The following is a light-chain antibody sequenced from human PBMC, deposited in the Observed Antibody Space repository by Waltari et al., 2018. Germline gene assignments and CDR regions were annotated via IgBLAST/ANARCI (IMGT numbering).Light chain of an antibody. CDR3: SSYAGSSKGV. Sequence: QSALTPPASVSGSPGQSITISCTGTSSDVGNYKRVSWYQQHPGKAPKLMIYAVSKLRSGVSERFSGSNSGDMASLTISGLQPEDEAEYFCSSYAGSSKGVFGGGTKVTVL. J-gene: IGLJ2*01. CDR1: SSDVGNYKR. CDR2: AVS. V-gene: IGLV2-23*02.